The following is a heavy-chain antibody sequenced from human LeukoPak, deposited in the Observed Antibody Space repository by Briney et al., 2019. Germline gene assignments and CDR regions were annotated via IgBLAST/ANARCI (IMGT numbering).Heavy chain of an antibody. J-gene: IGHJ4*02. CDR2: IYYSGST. CDR1: GGSISNYY. CDR3: GALSGYSLSSDY. D-gene: IGHD3-3*01. Sequence: SETLSLTCTVSGGSISNYYWSWIRQPPGKGLEWIGYIYYSGSTNYNPSLKSRVTISVDTSKNQFSLKLSSVTAADTAVYYCGALSGYSLSSDYWGQGTLVTVSS. V-gene: IGHV4-59*08.